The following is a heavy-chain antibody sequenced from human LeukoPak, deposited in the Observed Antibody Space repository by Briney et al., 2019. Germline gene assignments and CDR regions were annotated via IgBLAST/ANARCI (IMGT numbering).Heavy chain of an antibody. CDR3: ARDVDTAMAYDGVY. V-gene: IGHV3-23*01. CDR1: GFTFSSYA. D-gene: IGHD5-18*01. CDR2: ISGSGGST. Sequence: DPGGSLRLSCAASGFTFSSYAMSWVRQAPGKGLEWVSAISGSGGSTYYADSVKGRFTISRDNAKNSLYLQMNSLRAEDTAVYYCARDVDTAMAYDGVYWGQGTLVTVSS. J-gene: IGHJ4*02.